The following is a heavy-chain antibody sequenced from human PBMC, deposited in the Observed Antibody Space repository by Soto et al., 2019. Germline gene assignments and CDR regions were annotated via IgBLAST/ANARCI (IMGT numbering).Heavy chain of an antibody. CDR1: GGSISSYY. D-gene: IGHD1-20*01. CDR2: IYYSGST. V-gene: IGHV4-59*08. CDR3: AREHNWNVDY. J-gene: IGHJ4*02. Sequence: SDTLSLTCTVSGGSISSYYWSWIRQPPGKGLEWIGYIYYSGSTNYNPSLKSRVTISVDTSKNQFSLKLSSVTAADTAVYYCAREHNWNVDYWGQGTLVTVSS.